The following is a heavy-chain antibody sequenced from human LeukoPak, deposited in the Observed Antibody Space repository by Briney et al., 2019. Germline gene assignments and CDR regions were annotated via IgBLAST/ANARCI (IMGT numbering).Heavy chain of an antibody. Sequence: PGGTLRLSCAASGLTFSSYAMSWVRQAPGKGLDWVSAISGSGDSTYYADSVKGRFTISRDNSKNTLYLQMNRLRAEDTAIYYCAKDSRSSGWYNWFDPWGQGTLVTVSS. V-gene: IGHV3-23*01. CDR2: ISGSGDST. CDR3: AKDSRSSGWYNWFDP. J-gene: IGHJ5*02. D-gene: IGHD6-19*01. CDR1: GLTFSSYA.